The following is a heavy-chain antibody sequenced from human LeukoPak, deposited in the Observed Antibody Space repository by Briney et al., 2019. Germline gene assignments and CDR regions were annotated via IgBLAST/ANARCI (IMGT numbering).Heavy chain of an antibody. Sequence: ALVKVSCKASGYTFTSYDINWVRQATGQGLEWMGWMNPNSGNTGYAQKFQGRVTMTRNTSISTAYMELSSLRSEDTAVYYCAREMDDFWSGPQTRYYYYGMDVWGQGTTVTVSS. CDR3: AREMDDFWSGPQTRYYYYGMDV. CDR1: GYTFTSYD. CDR2: MNPNSGNT. D-gene: IGHD3-3*01. V-gene: IGHV1-8*01. J-gene: IGHJ6*02.